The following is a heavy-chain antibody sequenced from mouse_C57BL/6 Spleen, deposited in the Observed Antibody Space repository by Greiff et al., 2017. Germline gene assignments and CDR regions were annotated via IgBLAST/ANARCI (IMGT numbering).Heavy chain of an antibody. Sequence: QVQLQQSGPELVKPGASVKFSCKASGYTFTSSDINWVKQRPGQGLEWFGGISPRDGSTTSNEKFKGKATLTVDTSSSTAYMELHRQTSEDYAVYFCAREGTSCFDYWGQGTPLTVSS. CDR3: AREGTSCFDY. CDR1: GYTFTSSD. D-gene: IGHD3-3*01. V-gene: IGHV1-85*01. J-gene: IGHJ2*01. CDR2: ISPRDGST.